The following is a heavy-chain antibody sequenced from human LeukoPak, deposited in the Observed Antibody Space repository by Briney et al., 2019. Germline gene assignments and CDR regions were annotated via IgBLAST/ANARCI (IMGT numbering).Heavy chain of an antibody. CDR2: IYSGGST. J-gene: IGHJ6*03. V-gene: IGHV3-66*01. CDR1: GFTFNTYT. D-gene: IGHD2-21*02. CDR3: ARMTSYYYYSYMDV. Sequence: PGGSLRLSCAASGFTFNTYTMNWVRQAPGKGLEWVSVIYSGGSTYYADSVKGRFTISRDNSKNTLYLQMNSLRAEDTAVYYCARMTSYYYYSYMDVWGKGTTVTISS.